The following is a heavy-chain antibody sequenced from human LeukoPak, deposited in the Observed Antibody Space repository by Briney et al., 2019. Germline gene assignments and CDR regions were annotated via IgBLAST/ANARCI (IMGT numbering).Heavy chain of an antibody. J-gene: IGHJ6*03. CDR2: IGSSSSYI. CDR3: ARGHYDFWSGYGYYYYYMDV. D-gene: IGHD3-3*01. V-gene: IGHV3-21*01. Sequence: GGSLRLSCAASGFTFSSYGMHWVRQAPGKGLEWVSSIGSSSSYIYYADSVKGRFTISRDNAKNSLYLQMNSLRAEDTAVYYCARGHYDFWSGYGYYYYYMDVWGKGTTVTVSS. CDR1: GFTFSSYG.